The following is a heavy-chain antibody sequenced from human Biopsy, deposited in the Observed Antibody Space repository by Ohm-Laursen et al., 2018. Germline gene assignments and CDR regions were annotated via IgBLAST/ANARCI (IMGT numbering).Heavy chain of an antibody. CDR2: IFYTGII. CDR1: GGSVSSNTDS. V-gene: IGHV4-39*01. Sequence: GTLSLTCTVSGGSVSSNTDSWAWLRHPPGKGLERLGSIFYTGIIFYNPSLKSRVSISVDTSKNQFSLNLNSVTASATALYYCGRHPTGFWFDPWGQGTLVNVAS. CDR3: GRHPTGFWFDP. J-gene: IGHJ5*02.